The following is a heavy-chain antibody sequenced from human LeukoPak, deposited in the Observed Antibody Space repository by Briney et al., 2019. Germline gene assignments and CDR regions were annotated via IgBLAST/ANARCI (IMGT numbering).Heavy chain of an antibody. Sequence: GGSLRLSCAASGFTFSSCGMNWVRQAPGKGLEWVSYISDRGSPIYYADSVKGRFTISRDNAKNSLYLQMNSLRAEDTAVYYCVRVAALDPDYWGEGTLVTVSS. CDR2: ISDRGSPI. V-gene: IGHV3-48*03. CDR1: GFTFSSCG. D-gene: IGHD6-25*01. J-gene: IGHJ4*02. CDR3: VRVAALDPDY.